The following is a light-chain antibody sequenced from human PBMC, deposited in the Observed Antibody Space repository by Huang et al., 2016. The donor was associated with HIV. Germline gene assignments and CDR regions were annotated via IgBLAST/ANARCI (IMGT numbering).Light chain of an antibody. Sequence: EVLMTQSPATLSESPGGRVTISCWASQSVRDNLALFQQKPGQAPRLLLHVSSTRATGVPARFSGSGSGTGFPLTITSLQSEDYAVYYCQQYYTWPRTFGQGTRVE. CDR3: QQYYTWPRT. V-gene: IGKV3-15*01. J-gene: IGKJ1*01. CDR2: VSS. CDR1: QSVRDN.